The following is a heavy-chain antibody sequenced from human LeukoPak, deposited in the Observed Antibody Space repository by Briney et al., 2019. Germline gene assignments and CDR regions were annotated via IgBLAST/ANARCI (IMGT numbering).Heavy chain of an antibody. CDR1: GGSISNYY. CDR2: IYTTGST. J-gene: IGHJ3*02. V-gene: IGHV4-4*07. D-gene: IGHD3-10*01. CDR3: ARGLTWFGELFAAFDI. Sequence: SETLSLTCTVSGGSISNYYWSWLRRPAGKGLEWLGRIYTTGSTNYNPSLKSRVTMSVDTSKNHFSLKLSSVTAAETAVYYCARGLTWFGELFAAFDIWGQGTMVTVSS.